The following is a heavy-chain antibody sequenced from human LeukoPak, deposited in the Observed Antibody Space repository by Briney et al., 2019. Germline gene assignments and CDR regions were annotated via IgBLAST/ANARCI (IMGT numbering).Heavy chain of an antibody. D-gene: IGHD1-1*01. J-gene: IGHJ6*03. CDR2: IITDGSST. Sequence: GGSLRLSCAASGFTFSSYAMSWVRQGPGKGLVWVSRIITDGSSTTYADSVRGRFTISRDNAKNTLYLQMNSLRAEDTAVYYCARENGGSYFYMDVWGKGTTVTASS. V-gene: IGHV3-74*01. CDR3: ARENGGSYFYMDV. CDR1: GFTFSSYA.